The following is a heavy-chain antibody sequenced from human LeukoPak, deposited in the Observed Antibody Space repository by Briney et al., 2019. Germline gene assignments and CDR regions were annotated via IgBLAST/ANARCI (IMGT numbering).Heavy chain of an antibody. D-gene: IGHD2-8*01. V-gene: IGHV1-69*04. J-gene: IGHJ4*02. Sequence: SVNVSCKASGGTFSSYAISWVRQAPGQGLEWMGRIIPIFGIANYAQKFQGRVTITADKSTSTAYMELSSLRSEDTAVYHCATSQPVMVYAMTTVAEDYWGQGTPVTVSS. CDR3: ATSQPVMVYAMTTVAEDY. CDR2: IIPIFGIA. CDR1: GGTFSSYA.